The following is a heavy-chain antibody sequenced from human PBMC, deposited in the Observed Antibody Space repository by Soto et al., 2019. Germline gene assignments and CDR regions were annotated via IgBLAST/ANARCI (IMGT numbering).Heavy chain of an antibody. CDR1: GGTFSSHT. V-gene: IGHV1-69*08. CDR3: ARPDFGDHWYFDL. J-gene: IGHJ2*01. Sequence: QDQLVQSGAEVKKPGSSVKVSCKASGGTFSSHTFSWVRQAPGQGLEWMGRIIPALGTATYAQKFQGRVTITADESATTVYMELNSLRSEDPAVYYCARPDFGDHWYFDLWGRGTLVTVSS. D-gene: IGHD4-17*01. CDR2: IIPALGTA.